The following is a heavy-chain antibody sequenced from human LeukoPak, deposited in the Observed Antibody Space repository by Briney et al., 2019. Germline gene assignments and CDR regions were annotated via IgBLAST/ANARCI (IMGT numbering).Heavy chain of an antibody. D-gene: IGHD2-2*01. CDR3: ARDRPYCSSTSCPSSLDY. J-gene: IGHJ4*02. CDR1: GFTFSSYW. V-gene: IGHV3-74*01. CDR2: INGDGSRT. Sequence: SGGSLRLSCAASGFTFSSYWMHWVRQAPGKGLVWVSHINGDGSRTTYADSVKGRFTISRDTSKNTLYLQMNSLRAEDTVVYYCARDRPYCSSTSCPSSLDYWGQGNLVTVSS.